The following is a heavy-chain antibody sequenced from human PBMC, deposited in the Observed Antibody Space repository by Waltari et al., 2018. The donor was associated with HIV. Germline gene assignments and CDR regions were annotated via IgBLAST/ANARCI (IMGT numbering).Heavy chain of an antibody. J-gene: IGHJ3*01. CDR1: GFPFSSHW. CDR3: VRDVTEIHYGVDYSALDV. Sequence: EESLVESGGTKVKSGGSLRLSCTAYGFPFSSHWMQWAAHTPGKGLGWIARINNYGSEIRYADLVRGRFTISRDNAKNKLFLDMTSLSGEDSGVYFCVRDVTEIHYGVDYSALDVWGPGTTVVVSS. D-gene: IGHD3-16*01. V-gene: IGHV3-74*01. CDR2: INNYGSEI.